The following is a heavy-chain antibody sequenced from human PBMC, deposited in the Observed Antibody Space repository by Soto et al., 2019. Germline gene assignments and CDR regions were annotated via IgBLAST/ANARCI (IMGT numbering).Heavy chain of an antibody. CDR1: GFTFSSYS. V-gene: IGHV3-21*01. Sequence: SLRLSCAASGFTFSSYSMNWVRQAPGKGLEWVSSISSSSSYIYYADSVKGRFTISRDNAKNSLYLQMNSLRAEDTAVYYCARPDSSRHDAFDIWGQGTMVTVSS. CDR2: ISSSSSYI. D-gene: IGHD3-22*01. CDR3: ARPDSSRHDAFDI. J-gene: IGHJ3*02.